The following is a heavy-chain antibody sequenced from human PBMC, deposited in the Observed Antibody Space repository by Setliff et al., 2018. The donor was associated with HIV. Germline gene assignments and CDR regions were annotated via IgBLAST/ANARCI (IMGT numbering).Heavy chain of an antibody. CDR2: VKQDGTET. V-gene: IGHV3-7*01. CDR1: GFRFRSYW. D-gene: IGHD6-13*01. Sequence: GGSLRLSCAAFGFRFRSYWMSWVRQAPGKGLESVANVKQDGTETLYVGSVKGRFTIFRDNAKNSVFLQMNSLRAEDTGVYYCATQTGFYNSHWYDYWGQGTMVTVSS. J-gene: IGHJ4*02. CDR3: ATQTGFYNSHWYDY.